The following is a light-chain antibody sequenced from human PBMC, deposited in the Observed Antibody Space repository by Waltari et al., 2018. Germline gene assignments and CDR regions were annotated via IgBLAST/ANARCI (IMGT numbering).Light chain of an antibody. V-gene: IGLV2-14*01. CDR1: SSDVGNYDY. CDR2: DVR. J-gene: IGLJ1*01. Sequence: QSALTQPASVSGSPGQSITISCTGTSSDVGNYDYVSWYQQYSGKAPKLMIYDVRHRPSGVFDRFSGPKSGNTASLTISGLQAEDEADYYCSSYTSSDTYVFGTGTKVTVL. CDR3: SSYTSSDTYV.